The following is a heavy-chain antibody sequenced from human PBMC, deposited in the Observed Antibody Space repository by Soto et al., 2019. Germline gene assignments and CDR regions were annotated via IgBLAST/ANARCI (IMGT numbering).Heavy chain of an antibody. V-gene: IGHV1-2*02. Sequence: QLHLVQSGAVVKKPGASVTVSCSASGYPVTAYYMHWVRQAPGRGLEWMGGINPATGAAKYTQTFQGRVTMPRDTSTSTFFIELSGLTSEDTAVFYWARGGGVGVAGSAAFDMWGQGTLVTVSS. CDR3: ARGGGVGVAGSAAFDM. CDR2: INPATGAA. J-gene: IGHJ3*02. CDR1: GYPVTAYY. D-gene: IGHD3-3*01.